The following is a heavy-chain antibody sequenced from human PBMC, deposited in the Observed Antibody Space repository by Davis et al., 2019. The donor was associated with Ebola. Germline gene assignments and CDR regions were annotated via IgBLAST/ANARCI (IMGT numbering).Heavy chain of an antibody. CDR2: LGLSADT. D-gene: IGHD1-26*01. V-gene: IGHV3-23*01. Sequence: GESLKISCAASGFVFSSYVMSWVRRAPGKGLEWVSTLGLSADTYYAESVKVRFTISRDNSKNTLHLQMNSLRVEDTAIYYCAKDTTNVWFDVWGQGTMVTVSS. CDR1: GFVFSSYV. J-gene: IGHJ3*01. CDR3: AKDTTNVWFDV.